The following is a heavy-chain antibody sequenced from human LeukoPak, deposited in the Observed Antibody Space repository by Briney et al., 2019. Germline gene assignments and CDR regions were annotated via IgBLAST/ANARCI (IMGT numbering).Heavy chain of an antibody. CDR1: GNYW. Sequence: GGSLRLSCAASGNYWMHWVRQAPGKGLLWVSHINSDGSWTTYADSVKGRFTISKDNAKNTVYLQMSSLRAEDTAVYYCVSFYETYWGRGTLVTVSS. V-gene: IGHV3-74*01. J-gene: IGHJ4*02. CDR3: VSFYETY. CDR2: INSDGSWT. D-gene: IGHD2-2*01.